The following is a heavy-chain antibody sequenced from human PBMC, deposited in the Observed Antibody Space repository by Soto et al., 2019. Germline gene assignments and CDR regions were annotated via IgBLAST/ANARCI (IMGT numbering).Heavy chain of an antibody. D-gene: IGHD5-18*01. V-gene: IGHV3-30*18. CDR1: GFTFSTYG. J-gene: IGHJ4*02. Sequence: QVQLVESGGGVVQPGRSLRLSCAASGFTFSTYGMHWVRQAPGKGLEWVAVISYDGSAEYFADSVKGRFTISRDNSKNTLYLPMNSLRVEDTAVYYCAKEFNYGYWNCDYWGQGTLVTVSA. CDR3: AKEFNYGYWNCDY. CDR2: ISYDGSAE.